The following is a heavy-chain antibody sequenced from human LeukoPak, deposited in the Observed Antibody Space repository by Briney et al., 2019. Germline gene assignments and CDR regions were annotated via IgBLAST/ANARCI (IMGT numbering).Heavy chain of an antibody. J-gene: IGHJ3*02. D-gene: IGHD3-9*01. Sequence: SSETLSLTCAVYGGSFSGYYWSWIRQPPGKGLEWIGSIYYSGSTYYNPSLKSRVTISVDTSKNQFSLKLSSVTAADTAVYYCVKGRPNYDILTGYFPGGAFDIWGQGTMVTVSS. V-gene: IGHV4-34*01. CDR2: IYYSGST. CDR1: GGSFSGYY. CDR3: VKGRPNYDILTGYFPGGAFDI.